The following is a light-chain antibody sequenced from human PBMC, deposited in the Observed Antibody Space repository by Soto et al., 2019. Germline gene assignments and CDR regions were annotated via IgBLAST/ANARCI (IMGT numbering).Light chain of an antibody. V-gene: IGKV1-39*01. CDR2: AAS. CDR3: QQSSSVPLT. J-gene: IGKJ1*01. Sequence: DIQMTQSPTSLSASAGDRVTITCRASQNISIYLNWYQQKPGKAPKLLIYAASNYQSGVPSRISGSGSGTAFTLTINSLQPEDFAIYYCQQSSSVPLTFGQGPKVDIK. CDR1: QNISIY.